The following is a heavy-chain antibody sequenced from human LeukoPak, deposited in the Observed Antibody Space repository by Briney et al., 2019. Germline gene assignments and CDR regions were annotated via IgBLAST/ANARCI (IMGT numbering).Heavy chain of an antibody. CDR3: ARATYYDVMTGYYDYYSYYMDV. V-gene: IGHV1-69*06. J-gene: IGHJ6*03. CDR1: AETFSRYA. Sequence: SVKVSCKASAETFSRYAFSWVRQAPGQGLEWMGRIISKFGTAKYAQRFRGRVTITADKSTTTAYMELSSLRSEDTAVYYCARATYYDVMTGYYDYYSYYMDVWGDGTTVTVSS. D-gene: IGHD3-9*01. CDR2: IISKFGTA.